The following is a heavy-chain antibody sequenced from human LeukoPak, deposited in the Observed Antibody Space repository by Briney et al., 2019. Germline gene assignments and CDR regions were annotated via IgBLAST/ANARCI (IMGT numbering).Heavy chain of an antibody. D-gene: IGHD3-22*01. CDR2: IWYDGSNK. CDR1: GFTFSSYG. V-gene: IGHV3-33*01. Sequence: PGRSLRLSCAASGFTFSSYGMHWVRQAPGKGLEWVAVIWYDGSNKYYADSVKGRFTISRDNSKNTLYLQMNSLRAEDTAVYYCARDWYYYDSGGYYHAYAFDYWGQGTLVTVSS. CDR3: ARDWYYYDSGGYYHAYAFDY. J-gene: IGHJ4*02.